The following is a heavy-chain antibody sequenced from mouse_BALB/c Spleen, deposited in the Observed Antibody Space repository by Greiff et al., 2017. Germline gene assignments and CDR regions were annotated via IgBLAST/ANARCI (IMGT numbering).Heavy chain of an antibody. CDR2: ISSGSSTI. Sequence: EVMLVESGGGLVQPGGSRKLSCAASGFTFSSFGMHWVRQAPEKGLEWVAYISSGSSTIYYADTVKGRFTISRDNPKNTLFLQMTSLRSEDTAMYYCARHAMDYWGQGTSITVSS. CDR1: GFTFSSFG. CDR3: ARHAMDY. D-gene: IGHD6-1*01. J-gene: IGHJ4*01. V-gene: IGHV5-17*02.